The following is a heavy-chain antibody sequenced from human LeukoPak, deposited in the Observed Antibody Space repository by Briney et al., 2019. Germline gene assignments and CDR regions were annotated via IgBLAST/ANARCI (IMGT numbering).Heavy chain of an antibody. Sequence: GGSLRLSCAASGFNFNKFAMSWVRQSPGKWLEWVSVVSASGDNTYYADSVQGRFTISRDNSKNTLYLQMNSLRAEDTAIYYCAKDLAVGPTPPYYFFGMDVWGPGTTVTVSS. CDR1: GFNFNKFA. V-gene: IGHV3-23*01. D-gene: IGHD1-26*01. CDR2: VSASGDNT. CDR3: AKDLAVGPTPPYYFFGMDV. J-gene: IGHJ6*02.